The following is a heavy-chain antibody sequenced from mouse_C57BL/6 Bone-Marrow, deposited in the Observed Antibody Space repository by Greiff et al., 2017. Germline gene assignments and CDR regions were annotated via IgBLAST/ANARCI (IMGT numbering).Heavy chain of an antibody. V-gene: IGHV5-17*01. CDR2: ISSGSSTI. CDR1: GFTFSDYG. J-gene: IGHJ2*01. D-gene: IGHD2-3*01. CDR3: APIYDGYYDYFDY. Sequence: EVQLVESGGGLVKPGGSLKLSCAASGFTFSDYGMHWVRQAPEKGLEWVAYISSGSSTIYYADTVKGRFTISRDNAKNTLFLQMTSLRSEDTAMYYCAPIYDGYYDYFDYWGQGTTLTVSS.